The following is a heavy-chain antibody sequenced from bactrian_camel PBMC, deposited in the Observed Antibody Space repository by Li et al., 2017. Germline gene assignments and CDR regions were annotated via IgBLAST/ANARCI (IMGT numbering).Heavy chain of an antibody. Sequence: HVQLVESGGGLVQPGGSLRLSCVASGWTSGDYCMAWFRQAPGKEREGVAAIGGAGGTRYADSVKGRFTISKDNAKNTVYLQMNGLKLEDSAMYYCAADLPKVYFCMLAQDAYNIWGQGTQVTVS. CDR2: IGGAGGT. V-gene: IGHV3S53*01. J-gene: IGHJ4*01. CDR1: GWTSGDYC. CDR3: AADLPKVYFCMLAQDAYNI. D-gene: IGHD1*01.